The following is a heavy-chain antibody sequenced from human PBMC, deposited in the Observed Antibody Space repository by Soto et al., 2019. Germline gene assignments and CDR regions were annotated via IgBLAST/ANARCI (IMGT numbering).Heavy chain of an antibody. D-gene: IGHD6-13*01. CDR2: INGGDGNI. CDR1: GYTFNKYA. CDR3: ARARAIAAGGITWFDP. J-gene: IGHJ5*02. V-gene: IGHV1-3*01. Sequence: ASVKVSCKASGYTFNKYAMHWVRQAPGQRLEWMGWINGGDGNIKYSQKFQGRVTITRDTNASTAYMELSSLGSEDTAVYYWARARAIAAGGITWFDPWGQGTLVTVSS.